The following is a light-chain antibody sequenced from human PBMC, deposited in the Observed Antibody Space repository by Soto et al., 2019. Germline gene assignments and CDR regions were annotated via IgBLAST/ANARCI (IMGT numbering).Light chain of an antibody. V-gene: IGKV1-39*01. CDR2: AAS. J-gene: IGKJ4*01. CDR3: QQSNSSPPT. CDR1: QSITNY. Sequence: IQLTQSPSSLSASVGDRVTITCRASQSITNYLNWYQHKPGQAPNLLIDAASTLQAGVPSRFRGSGSGTDFTLTISSLQPEDFATYFCQQSNSSPPTFGGGNKVEIK.